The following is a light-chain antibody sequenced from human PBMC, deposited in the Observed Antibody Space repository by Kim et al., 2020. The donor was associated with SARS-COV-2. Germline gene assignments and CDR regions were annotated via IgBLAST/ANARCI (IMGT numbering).Light chain of an antibody. CDR3: NSRDSSGNHLV. J-gene: IGLJ1*01. V-gene: IGLV3-19*01. Sequence: ALGKTVRITCQGDSLRSYYARWYQQKPGQAPVLVIYVKNNRPSGIPDRFSGSSSGNTASLTITGAQAEDEADYYCNSRDSSGNHLVFGTGTKVTVL. CDR1: SLRSYY. CDR2: VKN.